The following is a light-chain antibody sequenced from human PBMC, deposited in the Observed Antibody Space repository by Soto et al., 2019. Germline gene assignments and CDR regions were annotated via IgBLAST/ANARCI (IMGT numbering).Light chain of an antibody. V-gene: IGKV3-15*01. CDR1: QSISSN. Sequence: EIVMTRSPATLSVSPGERATLSCRASQSISSNLAWYQQKPGQAPRLLMFRTSSRATGFPARFSGSGSGTEFNLTISSLQSEDFGVYYCQQYNNWPRATFGGATKVDIK. CDR3: QQYNNWPRAT. J-gene: IGKJ4*01. CDR2: RTS.